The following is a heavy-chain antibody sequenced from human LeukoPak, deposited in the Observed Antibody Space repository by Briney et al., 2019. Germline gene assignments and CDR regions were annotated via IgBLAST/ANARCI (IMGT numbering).Heavy chain of an antibody. CDR1: GFTFSSYA. CDR3: AKKWPPWYYGSGSYYSQTYYFDY. Sequence: GGSLRLSCAASGFTFSSYAMSWVRQAPGKGLEWVSAISGSGGSTYYADSVKGRFTISRDNSKNTLYLQMNSLRAEDTAVYYCAKKWPPWYYGSGSYYSQTYYFDYWGQGTLVTVSS. V-gene: IGHV3-23*01. D-gene: IGHD3-10*01. CDR2: ISGSGGST. J-gene: IGHJ4*02.